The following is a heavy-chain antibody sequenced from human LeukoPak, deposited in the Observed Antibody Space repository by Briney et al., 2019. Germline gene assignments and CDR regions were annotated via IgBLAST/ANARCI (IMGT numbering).Heavy chain of an antibody. V-gene: IGHV3-74*01. CDR1: GFTFSSYW. CDR3: ARKQRTGELDY. D-gene: IGHD7-27*01. CDR2: INTDGSST. Sequence: GGSLRLPCAASGFTFSSYWMHWVRQAPGKGLVWVSRINTDGSSTSYADSVKGRFTISRDNAKNTLYLQMNSLRAEDTAVYYCARKQRTGELDYWGQGTLVTVSS. J-gene: IGHJ4*02.